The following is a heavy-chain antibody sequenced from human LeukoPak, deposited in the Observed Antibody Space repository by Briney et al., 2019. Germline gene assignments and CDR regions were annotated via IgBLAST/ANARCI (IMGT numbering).Heavy chain of an antibody. CDR1: GFTFSSYW. J-gene: IGHJ4*02. CDR3: AKDSLGGSGSPSFDY. D-gene: IGHD3-10*01. Sequence: GGSLRLSCAASGFTFSSYWMSWVRQAPGKGLEWVANIKEDGSQKYYVDSVKGRFTISRDNAKNSLYLQMNSLRAEDTAVYYCAKDSLGGSGSPSFDYWGQGTLVTVSS. CDR2: IKEDGSQK. V-gene: IGHV3-7*03.